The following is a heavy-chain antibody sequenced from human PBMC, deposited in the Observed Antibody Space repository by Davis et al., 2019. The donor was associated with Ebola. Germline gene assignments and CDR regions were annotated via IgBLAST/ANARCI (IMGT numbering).Heavy chain of an antibody. V-gene: IGHV4-34*01. CDR3: ARGPTDY. CDR1: GGSFSGYC. J-gene: IGHJ4*02. CDR2: IYHSGST. Sequence: MPGGSLRLSCAVYGGSFSGYCWSWIRQPPGKGLEWIGEIYHSGSTNYNPSLKSRVTISVDKSKNQFSLKLSSVTAADTAVYYCARGPTDYWGQGTLVTVSS.